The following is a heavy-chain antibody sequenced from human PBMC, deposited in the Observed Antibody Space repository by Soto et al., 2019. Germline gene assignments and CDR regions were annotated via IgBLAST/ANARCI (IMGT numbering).Heavy chain of an antibody. V-gene: IGHV2-5*02. J-gene: IGHJ6*02. Sequence: QITLKESGPPLVKPTQTLTLTCTFSGFSLSSSGVGVGWIRQPPGKAPEWLALIYWDEDQRYSPSLKTRLTNTKDTSTNEVVLTLTNMDPVDAGTYYCAHKGGRGAGMDVWGQGTTVTVSS. D-gene: IGHD2-15*01. CDR3: AHKGGRGAGMDV. CDR1: GFSLSSSGVG. CDR2: IYWDEDQ.